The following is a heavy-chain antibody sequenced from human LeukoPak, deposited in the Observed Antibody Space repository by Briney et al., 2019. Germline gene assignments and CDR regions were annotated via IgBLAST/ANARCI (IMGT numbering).Heavy chain of an antibody. J-gene: IGHJ5*02. CDR1: GGSIRSGGYY. V-gene: IGHV4-31*03. CDR3: ARDHRHPNYNWFDP. D-gene: IGHD2-8*01. CDR2: IYYSGST. Sequence: SQTLSLTCTVSGGSIRSGGYYWSWIRQHPGKGLEWIGYIYYSGSTYYNPSLKSRVTISVDTSKNQFSLKLSSVTAADTAVYYCARDHRHPNYNWFDPWGQGTLVTVSS.